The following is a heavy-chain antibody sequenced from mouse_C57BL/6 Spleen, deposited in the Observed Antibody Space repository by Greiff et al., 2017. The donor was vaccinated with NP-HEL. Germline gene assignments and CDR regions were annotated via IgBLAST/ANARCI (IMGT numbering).Heavy chain of an antibody. CDR3: ARDSGYDAMDY. CDR1: GYAFSSSW. Sequence: VQLQESGPELVKPGASVKISCKASGYAFSSSWMNWVKQRPGKGLEWIGRIYPGDGDTNYNGKFKGKATLTADKSSSTAYMQLSSLTSEDSAVYFCARDSGYDAMDYWGQGTSVTVSS. J-gene: IGHJ4*01. D-gene: IGHD3-2*02. CDR2: IYPGDGDT. V-gene: IGHV1-82*01.